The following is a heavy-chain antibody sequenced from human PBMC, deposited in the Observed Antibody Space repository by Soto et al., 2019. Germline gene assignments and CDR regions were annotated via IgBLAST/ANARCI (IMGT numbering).Heavy chain of an antibody. J-gene: IGHJ6*02. D-gene: IGHD6-19*01. CDR3: ARELAVAEDYYYYGMDV. CDR1: GGSVSSGSYY. Sequence: QVQLQESGPGLVKPSETLSLTCTVSGGSVSSGSYYWSWIRQPPGKGLEWIGYIYYSGSTNYNPSLKSRVTISVDTSKNQFSLKLSSVTAADTAVYYCARELAVAEDYYYYGMDVWGQGTTVTVSS. V-gene: IGHV4-61*01. CDR2: IYYSGST.